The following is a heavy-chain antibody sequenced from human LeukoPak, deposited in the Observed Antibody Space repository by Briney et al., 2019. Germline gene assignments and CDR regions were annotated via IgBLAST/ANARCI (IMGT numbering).Heavy chain of an antibody. D-gene: IGHD3-10*01. CDR2: ISGHTGQA. CDR1: GYLFISYG. J-gene: IGHJ3*01. CDR3: AKDLYSSSSGSEVFDF. V-gene: IGHV1-18*01. Sequence: GASVKVSCKTSGYLFISYGINWVRQAPGQGLEWMGWISGHTGQANYAQEFQGRVTMTSDISTTTAYMELTGLRYNDTAVYFCAKDLYSSSSGSEVFDFWGQGTRVTVSS.